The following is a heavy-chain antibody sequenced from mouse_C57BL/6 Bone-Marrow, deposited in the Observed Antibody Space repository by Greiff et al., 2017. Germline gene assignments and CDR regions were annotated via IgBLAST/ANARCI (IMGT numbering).Heavy chain of an antibody. CDR3: ARGGLDYFDY. V-gene: IGHV1-61*01. CDR2: IYPSDSET. Sequence: VQLQQPGAELVRPGSSVKLSCKASGYTFTSYWMDWVKQRPGQGLEWIGNIYPSDSETHYNQKFKDKATLTVDKSSSTAYMQLSSLTSEDSAVYYCARGGLDYFDYWGQGTTRTVSS. D-gene: IGHD2-2*01. CDR1: GYTFTSYW. J-gene: IGHJ2*01.